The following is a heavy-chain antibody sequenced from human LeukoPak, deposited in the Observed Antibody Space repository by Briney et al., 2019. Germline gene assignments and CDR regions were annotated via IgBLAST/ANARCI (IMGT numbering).Heavy chain of an antibody. D-gene: IGHD3-22*01. Sequence: SETLSLTCTVSGYSISSGYYWGWIRQSPGKGLEWIGSIYHSGSTYYNPSLKSRVTISVDTSKNQFSLNLSSVTAADTAVYYCARDKRHYYDSTGYNYMDVWGKGTTVTASS. CDR3: ARDKRHYYDSTGYNYMDV. CDR1: GYSISSGYY. CDR2: IYHSGST. V-gene: IGHV4-38-2*02. J-gene: IGHJ6*03.